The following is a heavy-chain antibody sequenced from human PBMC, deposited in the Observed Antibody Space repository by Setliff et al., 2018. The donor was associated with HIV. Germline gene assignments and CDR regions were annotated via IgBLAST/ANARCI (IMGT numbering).Heavy chain of an antibody. CDR3: ARGSADRVFGGVQLVAIFDS. D-gene: IGHD3-16*01. CDR1: GFTFTAYP. V-gene: IGHV3-30*04. CDR2: ISSDGSDK. Sequence: GSLRLSCAASGFTFTAYPMHWVRQSPGRGLEWLAVISSDGSDKYVADSVKGRFTISTDTSKNTLHLQMNSLRVDDSAVYFCARGSADRVFGGVQLVAIFDSWGQGTQVTV. J-gene: IGHJ4*02.